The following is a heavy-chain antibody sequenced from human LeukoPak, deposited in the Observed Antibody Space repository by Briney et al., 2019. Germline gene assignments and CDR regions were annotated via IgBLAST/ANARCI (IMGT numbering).Heavy chain of an antibody. CDR3: TIPASGYSYGVLDS. J-gene: IGHJ4*02. Sequence: GSLRLSCAASAFTFSNVWMSWVRHAPGKALEWVGRIRSKTDGGKTDYAAPVKGRFTISRDDSKNTLYLQMDSLKTEDTAVYYCTIPASGYSYGVLDSWGQGALVTVSS. CDR1: AFTFSNVW. D-gene: IGHD5-18*01. CDR2: IRSKTDGGKT. V-gene: IGHV3-15*01.